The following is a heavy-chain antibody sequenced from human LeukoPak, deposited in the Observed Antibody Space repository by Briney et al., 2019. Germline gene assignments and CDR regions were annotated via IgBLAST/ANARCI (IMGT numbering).Heavy chain of an antibody. J-gene: IGHJ4*02. V-gene: IGHV4-38-2*02. CDR2: IYYSGST. Sequence: SETLSLTCTVSGYSISSGYYWGWVRQPPGKGLEWIGSIYYSGSTYYNPSLKSRVTISVDTSKNQFSLKLSSVTAADTAVYYCARGVSSGYYYSTSPQYYFDYWGQGTLVTVSS. CDR3: ARGVSSGYYYSTSPQYYFDY. D-gene: IGHD3-22*01. CDR1: GYSISSGYY.